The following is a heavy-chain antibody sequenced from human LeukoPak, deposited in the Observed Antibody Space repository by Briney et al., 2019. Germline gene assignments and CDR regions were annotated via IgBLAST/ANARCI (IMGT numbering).Heavy chain of an antibody. D-gene: IGHD6-6*01. Sequence: GGSLRLSCAASGFTFSSYSMNWVRQAPGKGLEWVSYISSSSSTIYYADSVKGRFTISRDNAKNSLYLQMNSLRAEDTAVYYCARVGSSSVFDFWGQGTLVTASS. CDR1: GFTFSSYS. V-gene: IGHV3-48*01. CDR2: ISSSSSTI. J-gene: IGHJ4*02. CDR3: ARVGSSSVFDF.